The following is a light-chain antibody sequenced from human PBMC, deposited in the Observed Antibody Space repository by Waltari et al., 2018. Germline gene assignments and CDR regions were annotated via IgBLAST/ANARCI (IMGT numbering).Light chain of an antibody. Sequence: DIVMTQTPLSLSVTPGQPASISCKSSQSLLHSDGKTYLYWYLQKPGQSPQLLIYEVSNRCSGVPVRFSGSGSGTDFTLKSSRVEAEDVGVYYCMQSIQLPLTFGGGTKVEIK. CDR3: MQSIQLPLT. V-gene: IGKV2D-29*02. CDR2: EVS. J-gene: IGKJ4*01. CDR1: QSLLHSDGKTY.